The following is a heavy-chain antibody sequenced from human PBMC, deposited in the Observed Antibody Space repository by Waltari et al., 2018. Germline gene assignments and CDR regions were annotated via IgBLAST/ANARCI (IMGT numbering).Heavy chain of an antibody. V-gene: IGHV3-48*04. CDR2: ITSINNAK. CDR1: GFPFSNYR. CDR3: ARSLMGYYYYMDV. D-gene: IGHD3-10*01. J-gene: IGHJ6*03. Sequence: EVQLVESGGGLVQPGGSLRLSCAASGFPFSNYRMNWVRQAPGKGLEWVSHITSINNAKSYADSVRGRFTISRDNAKDSLYLEMSSLRPEDTAIYYCARSLMGYYYYMDVWGKGTTVTISS.